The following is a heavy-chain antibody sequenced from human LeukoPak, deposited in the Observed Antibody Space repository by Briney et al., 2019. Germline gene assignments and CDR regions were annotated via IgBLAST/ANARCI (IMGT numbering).Heavy chain of an antibody. D-gene: IGHD2-15*01. CDR1: GFTFSNYP. Sequence: GGSLRLSCAASGFTFSNYPMSWVRQAPGKGLVWLSTISGSGTGTYYAASVKGRFTISRDNTKNALYLQMNSLRAEDTAAYYCAKGHRLCSSGNCNSQVDYWGHGTLVIVPS. CDR2: ISGSGTGT. CDR3: AKGHRLCSSGNCNSQVDY. J-gene: IGHJ4*01. V-gene: IGHV3-23*01.